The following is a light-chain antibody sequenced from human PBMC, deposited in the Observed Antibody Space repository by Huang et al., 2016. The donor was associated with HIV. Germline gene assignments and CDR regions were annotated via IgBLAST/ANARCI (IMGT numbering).Light chain of an antibody. Sequence: DIQMTQSPSTLSASVGDRVTITCRASQSINTWLAWYQQRPGRAPKLLIYKASSLKRGVPSRFSGSGSGTDFTLTINSLRPDDFATYYCQQYHVYPYTFGQGTDLEIK. J-gene: IGKJ2*01. CDR1: QSINTW. CDR2: KAS. CDR3: QQYHVYPYT. V-gene: IGKV1-5*03.